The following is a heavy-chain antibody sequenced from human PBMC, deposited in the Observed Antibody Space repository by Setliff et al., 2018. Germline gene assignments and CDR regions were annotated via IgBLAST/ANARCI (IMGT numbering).Heavy chain of an antibody. J-gene: IGHJ4*02. CDR2: IYIGGSA. CDR1: GGSISSYY. CDR3: ARYDSSGYSENYYFDY. V-gene: IGHV4-4*07. D-gene: IGHD3-22*01. Sequence: PSETLSLTCTVSGGSISSYYWSWIRQPAGKGLEWIGHIYIGGSANYNPPLKSRVTMFVDTSKNQFSLMLYSVTAADTAIYYCARYDSSGYSENYYFDYWGQGTLVTVSS.